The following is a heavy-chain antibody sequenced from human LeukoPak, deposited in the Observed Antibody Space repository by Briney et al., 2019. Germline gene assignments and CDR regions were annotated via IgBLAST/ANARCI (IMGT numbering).Heavy chain of an antibody. CDR3: AKKLIGNVDYFDY. D-gene: IGHD3-22*01. CDR1: GFIFSTYG. J-gene: IGHJ4*02. V-gene: IGHV3-30*02. Sequence: GGSLRLSCAASGFIFSTYGMHWVRQAPGKGLEWVAYISYDGSRKNYADSVKGRFTISRDNSKNTLFLPMSSQKAEDTAVYYCAKKLIGNVDYFDYWGQGTLVTVSS. CDR2: ISYDGSRK.